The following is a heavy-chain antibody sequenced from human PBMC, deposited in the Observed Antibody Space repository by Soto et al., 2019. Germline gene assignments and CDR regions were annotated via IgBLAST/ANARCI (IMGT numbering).Heavy chain of an antibody. Sequence: SETLPLTCTVSGGSISSGGYYWSWIRQHPGKGLEWIGYIYYSGSTYYNPSLKSRVTISVDTSKNQFSLKLSSVTAADTAVYYCARSPVVVPAAMASRHIFDYWGQGTLVTVSS. CDR2: IYYSGST. D-gene: IGHD2-2*01. V-gene: IGHV4-31*03. CDR3: ARSPVVVPAAMASRHIFDY. J-gene: IGHJ4*02. CDR1: GGSISSGGYY.